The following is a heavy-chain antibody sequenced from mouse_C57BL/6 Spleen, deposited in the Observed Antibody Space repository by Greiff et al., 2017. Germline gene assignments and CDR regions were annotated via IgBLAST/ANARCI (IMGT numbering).Heavy chain of an antibody. CDR1: GFTFSDYG. CDR3: ARNYYEYAMDD. V-gene: IGHV5-17*01. J-gene: IGHJ4*01. CDR2: ISSGSSTI. Sequence: DVKLVESGGGLVKPGGSLKLSCAASGFTFSDYGMHWVRQAPEKGLEWVAYISSGSSTIYYADTVKGRFTITRDNAKNTLFLQMTSLRSEDTAMYYCARNYYEYAMDDWGQGTSVTVSS. D-gene: IGHD1-1*01.